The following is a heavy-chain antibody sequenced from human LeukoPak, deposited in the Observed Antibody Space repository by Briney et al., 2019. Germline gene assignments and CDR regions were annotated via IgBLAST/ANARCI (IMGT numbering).Heavy chain of an antibody. D-gene: IGHD2-15*01. CDR3: AATLVAAPLNWFDP. J-gene: IGHJ5*02. CDR1: GYNFTGYS. V-gene: IGHV1-2*02. Sequence: ASVKVSCKASGYNFTGYSMHWVRQAPGQGLEWMGWINPNSGGANYALKFHGRVTMTRDTSISTVYMELSRLRSDDTAVYYCAATLVAAPLNWFDPWGQGTLVTVSS. CDR2: INPNSGGA.